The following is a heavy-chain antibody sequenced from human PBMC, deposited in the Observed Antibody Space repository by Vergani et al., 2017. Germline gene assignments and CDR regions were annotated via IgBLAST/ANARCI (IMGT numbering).Heavy chain of an antibody. J-gene: IGHJ6*02. CDR1: GGTFSSYA. Sequence: QVQLVQSGAEVKKPGSSVKVSCKASGGTFSSYAISWVRQAPGQGLEWMGRIIPIFGTANYAQKFQGRVTITADESTSTAYMELSSLRSEDTAVYYCARSCSGGSCYLYYYYGMDVWGQGTTVTVSS. CDR2: IIPIFGTA. V-gene: IGHV1-69*13. D-gene: IGHD2-15*01. CDR3: ARSCSGGSCYLYYYYGMDV.